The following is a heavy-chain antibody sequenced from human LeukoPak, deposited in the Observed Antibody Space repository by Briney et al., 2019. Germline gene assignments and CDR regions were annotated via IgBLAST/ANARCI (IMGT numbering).Heavy chain of an antibody. CDR3: ARSATVAGTFYYFDY. CDR2: IYPGDSDT. D-gene: IGHD6-19*01. V-gene: IGHV5-51*01. J-gene: IGHJ4*02. Sequence: GESLKISCKGSGYSFTSYWIGWVRQMPGKGLEWMGIIYPGDSDTRYSPSFQGQVTISADKSISTAYLQWSSLKASDTAMYYCARSATVAGTFYYFDYWGQGTLVTVSS. CDR1: GYSFTSYW.